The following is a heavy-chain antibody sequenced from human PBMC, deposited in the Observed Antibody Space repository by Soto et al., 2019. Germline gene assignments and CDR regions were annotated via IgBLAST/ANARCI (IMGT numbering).Heavy chain of an antibody. D-gene: IGHD1-26*01. CDR3: ARILSEEVGALHY. CDR1: GYTFTGYH. V-gene: IGHV1-2*02. J-gene: IGHJ4*02. Sequence: GASVKVSCKASGYTFTGYHMHWVRQAPGQGLEWMGWIHPNSGGTSYAQKFQGRVTMTRDTSISTAYMELSRLRSDDTAVYCCARILSEEVGALHYWGQGTLVTVSS. CDR2: IHPNSGGT.